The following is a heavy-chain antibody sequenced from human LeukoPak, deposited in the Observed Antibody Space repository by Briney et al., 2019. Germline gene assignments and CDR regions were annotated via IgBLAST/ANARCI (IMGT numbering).Heavy chain of an antibody. J-gene: IGHJ4*02. Sequence: PGGSLRLSCAASGFTFSNYGMRWVRQAPGKGLEWVAVISYDGSNKYYADSVKGRFTISRDNSKNTLYLQMNSLRAEDTAVYYCAKGENLRGYSGYDYGWYFDYWGQGTLVTVSS. CDR1: GFTFSNYG. CDR3: AKGENLRGYSGYDYGWYFDY. V-gene: IGHV3-30*18. CDR2: ISYDGSNK. D-gene: IGHD5-12*01.